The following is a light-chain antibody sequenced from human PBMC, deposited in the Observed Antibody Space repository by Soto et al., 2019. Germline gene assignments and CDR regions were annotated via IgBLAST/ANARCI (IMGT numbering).Light chain of an antibody. CDR3: SSCRGSDIV. J-gene: IGLJ2*01. CDR1: SSDVGACNS. Sequence: QSVLTQPPSASGSPGQAVTISCTGTSSDVGACNSVSWYQQHPGKVPKLLISEVSKRPSGVPDRFSGSKSGNTASLTVSGLQAEDEADYYGSSCRGSDIVFGVGTKLTVL. V-gene: IGLV2-8*01. CDR2: EVS.